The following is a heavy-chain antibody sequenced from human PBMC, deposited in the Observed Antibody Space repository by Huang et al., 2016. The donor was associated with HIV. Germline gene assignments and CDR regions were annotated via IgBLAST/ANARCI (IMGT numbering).Heavy chain of an antibody. CDR2: ISYDGRSQ. J-gene: IGHJ4*02. CDR1: GFKLSGCG. CDR3: AKESRWFSDFDH. D-gene: IGHD2-15*01. Sequence: QVHLVESGGGVVQPGGSLRLSCAASGFKLSGCGMHGGRQAAGKGVEWVAVISYDGRSQFYTYSVNGRFTISRDNSDNTLSLQMKGLRPDDTAVYYCAKESRWFSDFDHWGQGVLVSVSS. V-gene: IGHV3-30*18.